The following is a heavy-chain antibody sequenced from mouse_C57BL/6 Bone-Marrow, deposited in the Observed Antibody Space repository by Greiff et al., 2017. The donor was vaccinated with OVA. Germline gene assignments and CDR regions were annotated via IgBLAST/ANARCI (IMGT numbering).Heavy chain of an antibody. CDR3: TPYYGGPLWWFDV. Sequence: QVQLQQSGAELVRPGASVTLSCKASGYTFTDYEMHWVKQTPVHGLEWIGAIDPETGGTAYNQKFKGKALLTADKSSSTAYMELRSLTSEDSAVYYCTPYYGGPLWWFDVWGTGTTVTVSS. D-gene: IGHD1-1*02. V-gene: IGHV1-15*01. CDR2: IDPETGGT. CDR1: GYTFTDYE. J-gene: IGHJ1*03.